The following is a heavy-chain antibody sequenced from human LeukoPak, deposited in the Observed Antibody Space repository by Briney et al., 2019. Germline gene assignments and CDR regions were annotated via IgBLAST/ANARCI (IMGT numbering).Heavy chain of an antibody. D-gene: IGHD2-2*01. CDR3: AKTTGYQLPSSYYYYYYMDV. Sequence: GGSLRLSCAASGFTFSSYGMHWVRQAPGKGLEWVAFIRYDGSDKYYADSVKGRFTISRDNSKNTLYLQMNSLRAEDTAVYYCAKTTGYQLPSSYYYYYYMDVWGKGTTVTVSS. CDR2: IRYDGSDK. V-gene: IGHV3-30*02. J-gene: IGHJ6*03. CDR1: GFTFSSYG.